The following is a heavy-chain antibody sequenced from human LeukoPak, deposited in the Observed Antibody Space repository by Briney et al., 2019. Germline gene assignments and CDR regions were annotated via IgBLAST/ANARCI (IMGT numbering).Heavy chain of an antibody. Sequence: SVKVSCKASGGTFSSYAISLVRQAAGQGLEWMGRMIPILGIANYAQKFQGRVTITADKSTSTAYMELSSLRSEDTAVYYCARARRIAVAEGHDAFDIWGQGTMVTVSS. V-gene: IGHV1-69*04. CDR2: MIPILGIA. CDR3: ARARRIAVAEGHDAFDI. CDR1: GGTFSSYA. D-gene: IGHD6-19*01. J-gene: IGHJ3*02.